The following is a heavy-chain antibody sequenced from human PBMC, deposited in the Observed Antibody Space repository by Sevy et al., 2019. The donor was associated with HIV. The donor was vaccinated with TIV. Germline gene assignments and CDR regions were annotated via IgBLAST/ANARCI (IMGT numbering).Heavy chain of an antibody. CDR3: ARSRTHIVSDFFDY. Sequence: GGSLRLSCAASTFTLSSYAMHWVRQAPGKGLEWVAVISFDGSIQSYADSVKGRFTISRDNSKNTLYLQMNSLTAEDTAVYYCARSRTHIVSDFFDYWGQGTLVTVSS. CDR1: TFTLSSYA. CDR2: ISFDGSIQ. D-gene: IGHD2-21*01. J-gene: IGHJ4*02. V-gene: IGHV3-30*04.